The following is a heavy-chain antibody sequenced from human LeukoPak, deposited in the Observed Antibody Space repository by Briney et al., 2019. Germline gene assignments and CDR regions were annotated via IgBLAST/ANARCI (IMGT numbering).Heavy chain of an antibody. CDR3: ARETGSGSYYERGYVDY. CDR1: GFTFSSYA. D-gene: IGHD3-10*01. V-gene: IGHV3-64*01. CDR2: TSSNGGST. Sequence: GGSPRLSCAASGFTFSSYAMHWVRQAPGKGLEYVSATSSNGGSTYYANSVKGRFTISRDNSKNTLYLQMGSLRAEDMAVYYCARETGSGSYYERGYVDYWGQGTLVTVSS. J-gene: IGHJ4*02.